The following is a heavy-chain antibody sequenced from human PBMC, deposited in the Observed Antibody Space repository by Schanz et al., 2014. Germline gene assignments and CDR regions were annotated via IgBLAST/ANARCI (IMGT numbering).Heavy chain of an antibody. CDR2: IVPVVGST. Sequence: QVQLVQSGAEVKKPGSSVKVSCKSSGGTFTSYTFGWVRQAPGRGLEWMGRIVPVVGSTLYAQEFQGRLTFTADRSTATVYMELSRLTNDDTAVYFCADYGSGTYFDLWGQGTLVTVSA. D-gene: IGHD3-10*01. CDR3: ADYGSGTYFDL. V-gene: IGHV1-69*08. J-gene: IGHJ4*02. CDR1: GGTFTSYT.